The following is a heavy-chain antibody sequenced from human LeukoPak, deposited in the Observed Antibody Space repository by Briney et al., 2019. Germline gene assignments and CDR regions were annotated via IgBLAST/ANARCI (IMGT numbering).Heavy chain of an antibody. CDR1: GFTFSSYA. CDR2: ISGSGGST. D-gene: IGHD2-2*01. CDR3: AKVWAYCSSTSCYATDDAFDI. V-gene: IGHV3-23*01. Sequence: GGSLRPSCAASGFTFSSYAMSWVRQAPGKGLEWVSAISGSGGSTYYADSVEGRFTISRDNSKNTLYLQMNSLRAEDTAVYYCAKVWAYCSSTSCYATDDAFDIWGQGTMVTVSS. J-gene: IGHJ3*02.